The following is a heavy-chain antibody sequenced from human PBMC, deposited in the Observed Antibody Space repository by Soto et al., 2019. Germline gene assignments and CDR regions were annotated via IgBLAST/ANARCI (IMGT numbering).Heavy chain of an antibody. J-gene: IGHJ4*02. V-gene: IGHV2-5*02. CDR3: THWRMGTRGTIFFDH. CDR2: IYWVGDK. D-gene: IGHD3-3*01. CDR1: GFSLSSIALGMG. Sequence: QITLKESGPTLVQPTQTLTLTCNFSGFSLSSIALGMGVGWILQPPVKALGWLALIYWVGDKRYNPSLNSRLTITKDISQSQVVLTMTNSHAVDTAKYYCTHWRMGTRGTIFFDHWAQGALVTFSS.